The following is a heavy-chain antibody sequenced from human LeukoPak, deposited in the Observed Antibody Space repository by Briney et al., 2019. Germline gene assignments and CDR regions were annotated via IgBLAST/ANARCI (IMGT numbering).Heavy chain of an antibody. CDR2: IYYSGST. CDR1: GGSISSSSYY. CDR3: ARHCTNGVYYTDFDY. V-gene: IGHV4-39*01. Sequence: KPSETLSLTCTVSGGSISSSSYYWGWIRQPPGKGLEWIGSIYYSGSTYYNPSLKSRVTISVDTSKNQFSLKLSSVTAADTAVYYCARHCTNGVYYTDFDYWGQGTLVTVSS. J-gene: IGHJ4*02. D-gene: IGHD2-8*01.